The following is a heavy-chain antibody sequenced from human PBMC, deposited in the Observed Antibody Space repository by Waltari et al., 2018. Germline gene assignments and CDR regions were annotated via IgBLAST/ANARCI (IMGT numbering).Heavy chain of an antibody. J-gene: IGHJ3*02. CDR3: ARVGNYDYIWGSYRYTDAFDI. Sequence: QVQLVQSGAEVKKPGASVKVSCKASGYTFTGYYMHWVRQAPGQGLEWMGRINPNSGGTNYAQKFQGRVTMTRDTSISTAYMELSRLRSDDTAVYYCARVGNYDYIWGSYRYTDAFDIWGQGTMVTVSS. CDR1: GYTFTGYY. V-gene: IGHV1-2*06. CDR2: INPNSGGT. D-gene: IGHD3-16*02.